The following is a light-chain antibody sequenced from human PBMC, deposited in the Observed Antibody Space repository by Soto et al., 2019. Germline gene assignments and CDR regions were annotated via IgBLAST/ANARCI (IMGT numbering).Light chain of an antibody. CDR3: QRYHNWPLT. V-gene: IGKV3-15*01. CDR1: QSGRRD. CDR2: DTS. J-gene: IGKJ4*01. Sequence: EVVMTQSPVTLSVSPGARATLPCRASQSGRRDLVWYQPTRGQTPRLLIYDTSPGATRVPAKFSGSSSWTEFTLTINSLQSEDFAVYYCQRYHNWPLTFGGATKV.